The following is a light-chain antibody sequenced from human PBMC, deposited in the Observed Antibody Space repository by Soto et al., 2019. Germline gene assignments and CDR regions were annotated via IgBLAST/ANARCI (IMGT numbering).Light chain of an antibody. CDR2: GAS. CDR3: QHYGSSPRT. CDR1: QSVSSSY. J-gene: IGKJ1*01. Sequence: IVLTQSPCTLSLSPGERATLSCRASQSVSSSYLAWYQQKPGQAPRLLIYGASSRATGIPDRFSGSGSGTDFTLTISRLEPEDFAVYYCQHYGSSPRTFGQGTKVDIK. V-gene: IGKV3-20*01.